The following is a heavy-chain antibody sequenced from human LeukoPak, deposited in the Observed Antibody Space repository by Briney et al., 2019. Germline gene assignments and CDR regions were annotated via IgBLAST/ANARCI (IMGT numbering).Heavy chain of an antibody. Sequence: ASVKVSCKPSGYTFTSYSISWVRQAPGQGLEWMGWISAYSGNTNYAQKFQGRLTMTTDTSTSTAYMELRSLRSDDTAVYYCARDYDFWSGNAYNGMDVWGQGTTVTVSS. CDR1: GYTFTSYS. V-gene: IGHV1-18*01. CDR3: ARDYDFWSGNAYNGMDV. CDR2: ISAYSGNT. J-gene: IGHJ6*02. D-gene: IGHD3-3*01.